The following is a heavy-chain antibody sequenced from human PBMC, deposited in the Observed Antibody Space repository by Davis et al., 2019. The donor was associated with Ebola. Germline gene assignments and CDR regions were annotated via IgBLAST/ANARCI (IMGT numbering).Heavy chain of an antibody. Sequence: GESLKISCAASGFTFSSYAMSWVRQAPGTGLEWVSAISVSGGSTYYADSVKGRFTISRDNSQNTLYLQMHRLRAEDTAVYYCAKGTKSTYYYDSSGPPGRFDPWGQGTLVTVSS. J-gene: IGHJ5*02. CDR2: ISVSGGST. CDR3: AKGTKSTYYYDSSGPPGRFDP. V-gene: IGHV3-23*01. CDR1: GFTFSSYA. D-gene: IGHD3-22*01.